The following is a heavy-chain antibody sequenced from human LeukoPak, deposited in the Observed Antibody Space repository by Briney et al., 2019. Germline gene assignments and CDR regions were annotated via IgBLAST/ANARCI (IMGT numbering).Heavy chain of an antibody. D-gene: IGHD2-15*01. CDR2: INPNSGGT. CDR3: ARVVVAARSKPFDY. J-gene: IGHJ4*02. Sequence: ASVKVSCKASGYTFTGYYMHWVRQAPGQGLEWMGWINPNSGGTNYAQKFQGRVTMTRDTSISTAYMELSRLRSDDTAVYYCARVVVAARSKPFDYWGQGTLATVSS. CDR1: GYTFTGYY. V-gene: IGHV1-2*02.